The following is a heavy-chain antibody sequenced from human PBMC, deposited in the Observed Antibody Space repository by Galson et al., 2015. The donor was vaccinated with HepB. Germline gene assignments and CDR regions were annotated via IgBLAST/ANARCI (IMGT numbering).Heavy chain of an antibody. J-gene: IGHJ3*02. V-gene: IGHV3-30*03. CDR1: GFTFSSYG. D-gene: IGHD3-10*01. Sequence: SLRLSCAASGFTFSSYGMHWVRQAPGKGLEWVAVISYDGSNKYYADSVKGRFTISRDNSKNTLYLQMNSLRAEDTAVYYCATTRSRAESLLWFGELYAFDIWGQGTMVTVSS. CDR3: ATTRSRAESLLWFGELYAFDI. CDR2: ISYDGSNK.